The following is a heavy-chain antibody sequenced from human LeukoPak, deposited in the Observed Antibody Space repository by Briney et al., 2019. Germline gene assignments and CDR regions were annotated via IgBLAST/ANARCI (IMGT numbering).Heavy chain of an antibody. CDR2: ISGSGGST. V-gene: IGHV3-23*01. D-gene: IGHD2-15*01. J-gene: IGHJ4*02. CDR3: AKEDIVVVVAATTPNCFDY. CDR1: GFTFSSYA. Sequence: PGGSLRLSCAASGFTFSSYAMSWVRQAPGKGLEWVSAISGSGGSTYYADSVKGRFTISRDNSKNTLYLQMNSLRAEDTAVYHCAKEDIVVVVAATTPNCFDYWGQGTLVTVSS.